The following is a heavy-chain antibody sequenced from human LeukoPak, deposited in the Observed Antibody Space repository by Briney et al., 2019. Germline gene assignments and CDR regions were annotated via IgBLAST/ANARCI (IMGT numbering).Heavy chain of an antibody. J-gene: IGHJ4*02. Sequence: SQTLSLTCTVSGGSISSGSYYWSWIRQPAGKGLEWIGRTYPSGTTNYNPSLKSRVTISVDTSKNQFSLKLRSVTAADTAVYYCARGQEVVAENYFDYWGQGTLVTVSS. D-gene: IGHD5-12*01. CDR2: TYPSGTT. V-gene: IGHV4-61*02. CDR3: ARGQEVVAENYFDY. CDR1: GGSISSGSYY.